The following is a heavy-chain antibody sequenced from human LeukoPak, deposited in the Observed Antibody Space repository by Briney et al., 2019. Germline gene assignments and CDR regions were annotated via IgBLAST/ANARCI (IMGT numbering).Heavy chain of an antibody. D-gene: IGHD2-21*02. CDR2: IYTSGST. CDR3: ARVKMTSITSHDY. V-gene: IGHV4-4*07. CDR1: GDSISNYY. Sequence: SETLSLTCTVSGDSISNYYWSWIRQSAAKGLEWIGHIYTSGSTNYNPSLKSRVTMSVDTSKKQFSLKLKSVTAADTAVYYCARVKMTSITSHDYWGQGALVTVSS. J-gene: IGHJ4*02.